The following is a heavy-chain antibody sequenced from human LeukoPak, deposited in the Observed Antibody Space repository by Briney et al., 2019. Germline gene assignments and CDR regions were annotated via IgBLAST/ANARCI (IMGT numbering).Heavy chain of an antibody. CDR1: GGSISSRSDY. CDR3: SRSHDYGGLYFYYYMDV. Sequence: SSETLSLTCTVSGGSISSRSDYWGWIRQTPGKGLEWIGNLDSSGSAYYNPSLKSRVTISVGTSKNQFSLNLRSVTAADTAIYFCSRSHDYGGLYFYYYMDVWGKGTTVTVSS. CDR2: LDSSGSA. D-gene: IGHD4-23*01. J-gene: IGHJ6*03. V-gene: IGHV4-39*01.